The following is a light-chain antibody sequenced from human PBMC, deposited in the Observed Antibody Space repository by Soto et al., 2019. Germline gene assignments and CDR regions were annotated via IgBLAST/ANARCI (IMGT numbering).Light chain of an antibody. CDR1: NIGSKS. J-gene: IGLJ2*01. CDR2: FDR. CDR3: QVWDSSSDHVV. Sequence: SYELTQPPSVSVAPGKTARITCGGNNIGSKSVHWYQQKPGQTPILVIYFDRDRPSGIPERFSGSNSGNTATLTISRVEAGDEADYYCQVWDSSSDHVVFGGRTKITVL. V-gene: IGLV3-21*04.